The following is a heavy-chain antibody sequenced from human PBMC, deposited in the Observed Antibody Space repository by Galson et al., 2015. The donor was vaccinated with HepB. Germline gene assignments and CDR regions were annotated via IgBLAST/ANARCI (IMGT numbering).Heavy chain of an antibody. Sequence: SLRLSCAASGFTFSRYAMHWVRQAPGKGLEWVAVISYDGSNKYYADSVKGRFTISRDNSKNTLYLQMNSLRAEDTAVYYCARSYAYSGYDLGVGAFDIWGQGTMVTVSS. CDR2: ISYDGSNK. V-gene: IGHV3-30-3*01. CDR1: GFTFSRYA. D-gene: IGHD5-12*01. CDR3: ARSYAYSGYDLGVGAFDI. J-gene: IGHJ3*02.